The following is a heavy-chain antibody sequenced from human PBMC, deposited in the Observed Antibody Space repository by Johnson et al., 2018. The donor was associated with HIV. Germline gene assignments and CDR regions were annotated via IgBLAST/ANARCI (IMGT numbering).Heavy chain of an antibody. J-gene: IGHJ3*02. CDR1: GFTFSSYA. D-gene: IGHD2-2*01. CDR3: AREGGDCSSTSCYQDAFDI. CDR2: ISYDGSNK. Sequence: QEKLVESGGGVVQPGRSLRLSCAASGFTFSSYAMHWVRQAPGKGLEWVAVISYDGSNKYYADSVKGRFTISRDNSKNTLYLQMNSLRAEDTAGYYCAREGGDCSSTSCYQDAFDIWGQGTMVTVSS. V-gene: IGHV3-30*04.